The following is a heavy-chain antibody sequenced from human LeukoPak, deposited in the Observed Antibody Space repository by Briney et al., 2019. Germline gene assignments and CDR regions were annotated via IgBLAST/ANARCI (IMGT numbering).Heavy chain of an antibody. D-gene: IGHD3-9*01. CDR2: IYYSGST. Sequence: SETLSLTCTVSGGSISSYYWSWIRQPPGKGLEWIGYIYYSGSTNYNPSLKSRVTISVDTSKNQFSLKLSSVTAADTAVYYCAKDGSGMDFYDILTGYYRPYYYYGMDVWGQGTTVTVSS. CDR3: AKDGSGMDFYDILTGYYRPYYYYGMDV. J-gene: IGHJ6*02. V-gene: IGHV4-59*01. CDR1: GGSISSYY.